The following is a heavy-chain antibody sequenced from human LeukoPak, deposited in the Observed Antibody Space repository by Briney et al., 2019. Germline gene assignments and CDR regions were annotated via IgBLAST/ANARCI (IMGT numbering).Heavy chain of an antibody. J-gene: IGHJ4*02. CDR2: IKQDGSET. CDR1: GLTFSNFW. D-gene: IGHD3-10*01. V-gene: IGHV3-7*01. CDR3: TREDYYYASGH. Sequence: PGGSLSLSCLASGLTFSNFWMTWLRQAPGKGLEWVANIKQDGSETYYSDSVRGRFTISRDNAKHSMYLQMNSLRAEDTAVYYCTREDYYYASGHWAQGTLVTVSS.